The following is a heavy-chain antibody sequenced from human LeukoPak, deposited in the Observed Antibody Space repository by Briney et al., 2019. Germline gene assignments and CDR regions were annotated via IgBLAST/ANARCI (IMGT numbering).Heavy chain of an antibody. J-gene: IGHJ4*02. CDR2: ISGYNGNT. CDR3: ARVQPLLYSSSWYHYDY. Sequence: GASVKVSCKASGYTFTSYGINWVRQAPGQGLEWMGWISGYNGNTNYAQKLQGRVTMTTDTSTSTAYMELRSLRSDDTAVYYCARVQPLLYSSSWYHYDYWGQGTLVTVSS. CDR1: GYTFTSYG. V-gene: IGHV1-18*01. D-gene: IGHD6-13*01.